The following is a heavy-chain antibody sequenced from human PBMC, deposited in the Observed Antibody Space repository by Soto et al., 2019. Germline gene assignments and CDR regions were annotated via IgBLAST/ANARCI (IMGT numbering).Heavy chain of an antibody. CDR2: INAGNGNT. Sequence: ASVKVPCKASGYTFTSYAMHWVRQAPGQRLEWMGWINAGNGNTKYSQKFQGRVTITRDTSASTAYMELSSLRSEDTAVYYCAREIRSSSSAYYYYYYYGMDVWGQG. V-gene: IGHV1-3*01. CDR1: GYTFTSYA. CDR3: AREIRSSSSAYYYYYYYGMDV. D-gene: IGHD6-6*01. J-gene: IGHJ6*02.